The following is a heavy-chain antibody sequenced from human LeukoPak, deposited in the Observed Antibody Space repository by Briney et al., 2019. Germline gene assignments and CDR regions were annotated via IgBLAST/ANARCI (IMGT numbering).Heavy chain of an antibody. V-gene: IGHV3-48*04. CDR1: GFTFSSYS. J-gene: IGHJ5*02. D-gene: IGHD3-3*01. Sequence: GGSLRLSCAASGFTFSSYSMNWVRQAPGKGLEWVSYISSSSSTIYYADSVKSRFTISRDNAKNSLYLQMNSLRAEDTAVYYCAGQHYDFWSGREGWFDPWGQGTLVTVSS. CDR3: AGQHYDFWSGREGWFDP. CDR2: ISSSSSTI.